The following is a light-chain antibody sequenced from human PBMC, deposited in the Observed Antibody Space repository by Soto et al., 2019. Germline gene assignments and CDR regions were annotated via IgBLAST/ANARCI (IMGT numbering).Light chain of an antibody. J-gene: IGKJ4*01. CDR2: DAS. V-gene: IGKV1-33*01. CDR1: HDINNS. Sequence: DIQMTQSLSSLSASVGDRVTITCQANHDINNSLNWYQQRPGEAPKLLIYDASILEAGVPSRFSGSGFGTTFTLTISSLQPEDFATYYCQQFDNLPLTFGGGTKVELK. CDR3: QQFDNLPLT.